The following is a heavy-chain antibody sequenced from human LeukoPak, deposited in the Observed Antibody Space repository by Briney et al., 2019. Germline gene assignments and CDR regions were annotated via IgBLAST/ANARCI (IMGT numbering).Heavy chain of an antibody. CDR3: ATGDRYGGEDWFGP. J-gene: IGHJ5*02. CDR1: GGSISSYY. Sequence: SETLSLTCTVSGGSISSYYWRWIRQPAGKGLEWIGRIYTSGSTNYNPSLKSRVTMSVDTSKNQFSLKLSSVTAAESAVYYCATGDRYGGEDWFGPWGKGTLVTVSS. CDR2: IYTSGST. V-gene: IGHV4-4*07. D-gene: IGHD4-23*01.